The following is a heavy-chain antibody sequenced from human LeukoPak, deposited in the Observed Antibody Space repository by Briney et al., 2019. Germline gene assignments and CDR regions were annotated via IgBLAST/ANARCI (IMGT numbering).Heavy chain of an antibody. CDR2: VYPGDSDT. D-gene: IGHD6-6*01. Sequence: GESLKISFKGSGYSFSTTWIGWGRQMPGKGLEWMGIVYPGDSDTRYSPSFQGQVTISADKSISTAYLQWSSLKASDTAIYYCARRGEYSSSSRFDPWGQGTLVTVSS. CDR3: ARRGEYSSSSRFDP. V-gene: IGHV5-51*01. J-gene: IGHJ5*02. CDR1: GYSFSTTW.